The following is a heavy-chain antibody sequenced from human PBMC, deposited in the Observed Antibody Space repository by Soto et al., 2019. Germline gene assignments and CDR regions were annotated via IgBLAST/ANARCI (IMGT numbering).Heavy chain of an antibody. J-gene: IGHJ4*02. CDR3: ALSGGAGDSSGWYYFDY. Sequence: ASVKVSCKASGYTFTGYYMHWVRQAPGQGLEWMGWINPNSGGTNYAQKFQGRVTMTRDTSISTAYMELSRLRSDDTAVYYCALSGGAGDSSGWYYFDYWGQGTLVTVSS. CDR1: GYTFTGYY. D-gene: IGHD6-19*01. CDR2: INPNSGGT. V-gene: IGHV1-2*02.